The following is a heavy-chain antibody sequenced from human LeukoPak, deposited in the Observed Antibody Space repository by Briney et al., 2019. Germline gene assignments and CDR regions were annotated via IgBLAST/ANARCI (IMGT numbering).Heavy chain of an antibody. CDR1: GFTFSSYS. V-gene: IGHV3-21*01. D-gene: IGHD4-23*01. J-gene: IGHJ3*02. Sequence: GGSLRLSCAASGFTFSSYSMNWVRQAPGKGLEWASSISSSSSYIYYADSVKGRFTISRDNAKNSLYLQMNSLRAEDTAVYYCARENGGNSSGDAFDIWGQGTMVTVSS. CDR2: ISSSSSYI. CDR3: ARENGGNSSGDAFDI.